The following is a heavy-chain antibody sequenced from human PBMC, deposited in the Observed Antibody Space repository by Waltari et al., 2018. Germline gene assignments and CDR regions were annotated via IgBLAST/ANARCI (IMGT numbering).Heavy chain of an antibody. V-gene: IGHV4-59*01. CDR2: IYYSGST. Sequence: QVQLQESGPGLVKPSETLSLTCTVSGGSISSYYWSWIRQPPGKGLEWIGYIYYSGSTNYNPSLKSRVTISVDTSKNQFSLKLSSVTAADTAVYYCAREAYYDFWSGYYGDYYYMDVWGKGTTVTISS. CDR3: AREAYYDFWSGYYGDYYYMDV. J-gene: IGHJ6*03. CDR1: GGSISSYY. D-gene: IGHD3-3*01.